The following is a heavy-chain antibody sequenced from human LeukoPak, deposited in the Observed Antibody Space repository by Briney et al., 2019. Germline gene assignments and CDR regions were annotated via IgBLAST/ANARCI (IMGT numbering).Heavy chain of an antibody. CDR1: GFTFSSYA. CDR3: ARESFAARWD. J-gene: IGHJ4*02. Sequence: GGSLRLSCAASGFTFSSYAMSWVRQAPGKGLEWVSGISWNSNIIDYVDSVKGRFTISRDNAKNSLYLQMNSLTAEDTAVYYCARESFAARWDWGQGTLVTVSS. V-gene: IGHV3-48*04. CDR2: ISWNSNII. D-gene: IGHD6-6*01.